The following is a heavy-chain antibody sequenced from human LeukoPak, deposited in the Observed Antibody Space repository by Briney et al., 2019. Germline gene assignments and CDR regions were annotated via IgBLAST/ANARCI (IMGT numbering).Heavy chain of an antibody. V-gene: IGHV3-23*01. CDR1: GFTFSSYA. CDR2: IRGSGGST. CDR3: ALAPGGGLPGG. Sequence: GGSLRLSWAASGFTFSSYAMSWVSQAPGKGLEWESAIRGSGGSTYYADSVKGRLTISRDHSKNTMYLQMNSLRAEDTAVYYCALAPGGGLPGGGGQGTLVTVSS. D-gene: IGHD1-26*01. J-gene: IGHJ4*02.